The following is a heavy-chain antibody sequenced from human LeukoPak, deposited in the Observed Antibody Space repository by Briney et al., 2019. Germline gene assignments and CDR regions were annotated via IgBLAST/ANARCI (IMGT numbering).Heavy chain of an antibody. Sequence: SETLSLTCAVSGGSISRYYWGWIRQPPGKGLEWIATIHYSGSTYYNPSLKSRVTISVDTSKNQFSLKLSSVAAADTAVYYCARLPLLPYSSGYYDYWGQGTLVTVSS. J-gene: IGHJ4*02. CDR1: GGSISRYY. CDR3: ARLPLLPYSSGYYDY. CDR2: IHYSGST. V-gene: IGHV4-39*01. D-gene: IGHD6-19*01.